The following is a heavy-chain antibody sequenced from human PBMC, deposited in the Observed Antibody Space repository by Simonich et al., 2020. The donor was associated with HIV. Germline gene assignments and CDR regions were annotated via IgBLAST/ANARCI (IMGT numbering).Heavy chain of an antibody. D-gene: IGHD2-2*01. CDR2: INHFGGT. CDR1: GGSFSGYY. J-gene: IGHJ3*02. V-gene: IGHV4-34*01. Sequence: QVRLPQWGAGLLKPSETLSLTCAVYGGSFSGYYWSWIRQSPGKGLEWIGEINHFGGTNYNPSLKGRVTISVDKSKNQFSLKLSSVTAADTAVFYCARGYCSRTSCMGGDTFDIWGQGTVVTVS. CDR3: ARGYCSRTSCMGGDTFDI.